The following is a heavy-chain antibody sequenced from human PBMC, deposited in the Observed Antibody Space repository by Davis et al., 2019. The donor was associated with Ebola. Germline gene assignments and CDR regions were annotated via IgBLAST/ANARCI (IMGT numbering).Heavy chain of an antibody. J-gene: IGHJ5*02. CDR2: ISAYNGNT. D-gene: IGHD3-10*01. CDR3: ARAVTMVLPSGWFDP. Sequence: AASVKLSCKASVYTFTRYGISWVRQAPGQGLEWMGWISAYNGNTNYAQNLQGRVTMTTDTSTSTAYMEVRSLRYDDTAVYYCARAVTMVLPSGWFDPWGQGTLVTVSS. CDR1: VYTFTRYG. V-gene: IGHV1-18*01.